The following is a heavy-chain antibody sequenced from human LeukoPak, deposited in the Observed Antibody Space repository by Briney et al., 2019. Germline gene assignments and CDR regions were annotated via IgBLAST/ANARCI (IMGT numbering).Heavy chain of an antibody. CDR3: ARGTAYCGGDCYRRPFDY. D-gene: IGHD2-21*02. CDR2: INHSGST. Sequence: KPSETLSLTCAVYGGSFSGYYWSWIRQPPGKGLEWIGEINHSGSTNYNPSLKRRVTISVDTSKNQFSLKLSSVTAADTAVYYCARGTAYCGGDCYRRPFDYWGQGTLVTVSS. V-gene: IGHV4-34*01. CDR1: GGSFSGYY. J-gene: IGHJ4*02.